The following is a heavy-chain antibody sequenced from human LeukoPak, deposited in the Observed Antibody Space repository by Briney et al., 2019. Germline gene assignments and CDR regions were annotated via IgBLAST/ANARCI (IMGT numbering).Heavy chain of an antibody. D-gene: IGHD3-22*01. CDR1: GYSFTSFW. Sequence: GESLKISRKGSGYSFTSFWIGWGRQMPGKGLEWMGNIYPGDSDTRYSPSFQGQVTISADKSISTAYLQWSSLKASDTAMYYCARGEYYDSSGYHIGIWGQGTMVTVSS. V-gene: IGHV5-51*01. CDR3: ARGEYYDSSGYHIGI. CDR2: IYPGDSDT. J-gene: IGHJ3*02.